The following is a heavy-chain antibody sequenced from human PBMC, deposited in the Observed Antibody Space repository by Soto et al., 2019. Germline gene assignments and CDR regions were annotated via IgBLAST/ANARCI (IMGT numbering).Heavy chain of an antibody. J-gene: IGHJ4*02. Sequence: ASVKVSCKASGYTFSGFYMHWVRQAPGQGLEWMGWINPNSGGTKSAEKFQGRVTMTRDTSISTAYMELSRLTSDDTAVYYCASAAVTGTSGLDFWGQGTQVTVSS. V-gene: IGHV1-2*02. CDR2: INPNSGGT. CDR3: ASAAVTGTSGLDF. D-gene: IGHD6-19*01. CDR1: GYTFSGFY.